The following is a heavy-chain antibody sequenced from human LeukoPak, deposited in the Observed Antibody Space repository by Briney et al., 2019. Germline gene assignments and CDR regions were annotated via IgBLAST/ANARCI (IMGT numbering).Heavy chain of an antibody. V-gene: IGHV3-23*01. J-gene: IGHJ5*02. D-gene: IGHD3-16*01. CDR2: ISGSGGNT. CDR3: AKDDNYIRFLS. CDR1: GFTFSGSA. Sequence: GGSLRLSCAASGFTFSGSAMHWVRQASGKGLEWVSGISGSGGNTYYADSVKGRFTISRDNSKNTLYPQMNSLRAEDTAVYYCAKDDNYIRFLSWGQGTLVTVSS.